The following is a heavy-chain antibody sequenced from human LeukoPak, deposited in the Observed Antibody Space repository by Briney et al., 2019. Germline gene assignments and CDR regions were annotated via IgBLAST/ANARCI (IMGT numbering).Heavy chain of an antibody. CDR2: INGVGGNT. D-gene: IGHD2-15*01. J-gene: IGHJ2*01. CDR1: RFTFSSYA. V-gene: IGHV3-23*01. CDR3: AREGYCSGGSCSDWYFDL. Sequence: PGGCLRLSCAVSRFTFSSYAMSWVRQAPGKGREWVSTINGVGGNTYYADPVKGRFTISRDNSKNMLYLQMNSLRAEDTAIYYCAREGYCSGGSCSDWYFDLWGRGTLVTVSS.